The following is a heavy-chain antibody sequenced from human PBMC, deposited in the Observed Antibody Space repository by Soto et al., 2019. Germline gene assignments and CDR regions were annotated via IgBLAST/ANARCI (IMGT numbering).Heavy chain of an antibody. D-gene: IGHD1-26*01. CDR3: GRGEWELSLGAFDI. V-gene: IGHV4-59*07. J-gene: IGHJ3*02. Sequence: SDTLSLTCTVSGRSISSYYWSWIRQPPGKGLEWIGYIYYSGSTNYNPSLKSRVTISVDTSKNQFSLKLSSVTAADTAVYYCGRGEWELSLGAFDIWGQETMVTVSS. CDR2: IYYSGST. CDR1: GRSISSYY.